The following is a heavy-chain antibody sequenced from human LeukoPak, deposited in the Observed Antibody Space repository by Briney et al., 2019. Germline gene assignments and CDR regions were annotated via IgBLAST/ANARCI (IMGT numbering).Heavy chain of an antibody. Sequence: PGGSLRLSCAASGFTVITNDMTWVRQAPGKGLEWVSFISSSSSYIYYADSVKGRFTISRDNAKNSLYLQMSSLRAEDAAVYYCARGVGSAYYYYFDYWGQGTLVTVSS. CDR2: ISSSSSYI. D-gene: IGHD3-22*01. V-gene: IGHV3-21*01. J-gene: IGHJ4*02. CDR3: ARGVGSAYYYYFDY. CDR1: GFTVITND.